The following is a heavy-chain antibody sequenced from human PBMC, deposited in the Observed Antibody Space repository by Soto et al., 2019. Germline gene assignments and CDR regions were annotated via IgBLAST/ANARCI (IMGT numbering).Heavy chain of an antibody. CDR1: GGSFSGYY. CDR3: AKTYSSSCPPFEY. J-gene: IGHJ4*02. CDR2: INQSGST. Sequence: SETLSLTCAVYGGSFSGYYWSWIRQPPGKGLEWIGEINQSGSTNYNPSLKSRVTISVDTSKNQFSLKLSSVTAADTAVHYCAKTYSSSCPPFEYGGKGTLVTVSS. D-gene: IGHD6-13*01. V-gene: IGHV4-34*01.